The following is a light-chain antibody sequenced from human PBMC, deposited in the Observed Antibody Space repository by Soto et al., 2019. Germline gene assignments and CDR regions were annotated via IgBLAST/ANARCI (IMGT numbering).Light chain of an antibody. J-gene: IGKJ1*01. Sequence: DIQMTQSPSSLSASVGDRVTITCRASQSISNYLNWYQQKPGKAPKVLIYAASSLQSGVPSRFSGSGSGTDVTLTISSLQPEDFATYYCQQSYSTPRTFGQGTKVEVK. CDR2: AAS. CDR3: QQSYSTPRT. V-gene: IGKV1-39*01. CDR1: QSISNY.